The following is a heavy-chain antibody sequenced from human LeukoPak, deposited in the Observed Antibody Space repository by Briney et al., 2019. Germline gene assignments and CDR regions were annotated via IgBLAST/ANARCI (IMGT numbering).Heavy chain of an antibody. Sequence: ASVKVSCKASGYTFTGCYMHWVRQAPGQGLEWMGWINPNSGGTNYAQKFQGRVTMTSDTSTSTAYMELRWLRADDTAVYYCASRGYRDHGIYMDVWGQGTTVTVSS. CDR1: GYTFTGCY. D-gene: IGHD5-12*01. J-gene: IGHJ6*02. CDR2: INPNSGGT. V-gene: IGHV1-2*02. CDR3: ASRGYRDHGIYMDV.